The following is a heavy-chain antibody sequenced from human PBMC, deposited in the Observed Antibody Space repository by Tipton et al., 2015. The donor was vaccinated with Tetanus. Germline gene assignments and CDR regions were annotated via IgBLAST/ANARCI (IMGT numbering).Heavy chain of an antibody. CDR2: INHSGNT. V-gene: IGHV4-34*01. Sequence: TLSLTCAVYGASLSDYYWSWIRQAPGKGLEWIGEINHSGNTNHNPSLKSRVTLSVDTSKNQFSLKLNSVTAADTAMYYCAKDQGGGRVVRLNWFDPWGPGTLVTVSS. D-gene: IGHD6-6*01. J-gene: IGHJ5*02. CDR1: GASLSDYY. CDR3: AKDQGGGRVVRLNWFDP.